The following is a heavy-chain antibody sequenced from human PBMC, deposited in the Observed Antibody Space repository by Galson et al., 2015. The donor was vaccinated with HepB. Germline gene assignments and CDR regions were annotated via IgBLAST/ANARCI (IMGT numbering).Heavy chain of an antibody. J-gene: IGHJ4*02. CDR2: ISATGGST. D-gene: IGHD3-22*01. CDR1: GFSFWDYA. V-gene: IGHV3-23*01. CDR3: AKRQGHYYDTTDWAYYFDF. Sequence: SLRLSCAASGFSFWDYAMTWVRQAPGKGLEWVSSISATGGSTYYADSVKGRFTISRDNSESTLYLQMNSLRAEDTAIYYCAKRQGHYYDTTDWAYYFDFWGQGILVTVSS.